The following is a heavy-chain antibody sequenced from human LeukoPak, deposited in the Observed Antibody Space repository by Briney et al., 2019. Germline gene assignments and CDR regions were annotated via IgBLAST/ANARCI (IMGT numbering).Heavy chain of an antibody. CDR3: ARSEAHPQLRDQKYYFDY. CDR1: GYTFTSYC. CDR2: IYPGDSDT. D-gene: IGHD2-2*01. V-gene: IGHV5-51*01. Sequence: GGSLNISCMGSGYTFTSYCIGWVRQMPGKGLEWMGIIYPGDSDTRYSPSFQGQVTISTDKSISTAYLQWSRLKGSDTAMYYCARSEAHPQLRDQKYYFDYWGQGTLVTISS. J-gene: IGHJ4*02.